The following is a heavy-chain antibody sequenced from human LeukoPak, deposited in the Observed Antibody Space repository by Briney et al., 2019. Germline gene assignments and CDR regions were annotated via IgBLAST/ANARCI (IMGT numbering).Heavy chain of an antibody. CDR2: VSYSGST. CDR1: GGSISNYY. V-gene: IGHV4-59*12. CDR3: ARDVQAGGIDH. D-gene: IGHD6-13*01. Sequence: SETLSLTCTVSGGSISNYYWSWIRQPPGKRLEWIGYVSYSGSTNYNPSLKSRVTISVDKSKNQLSLKLNSVTAADTAVYYCARDVQAGGIDHWGQGTLVTVSS. J-gene: IGHJ4*02.